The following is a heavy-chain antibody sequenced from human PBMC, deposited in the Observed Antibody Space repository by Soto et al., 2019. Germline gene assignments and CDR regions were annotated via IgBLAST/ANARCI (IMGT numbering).Heavy chain of an antibody. J-gene: IGHJ6*03. CDR1: GFTFSSYG. D-gene: IGHD4-17*01. Sequence: GGSLRLSCAASGFTFSSYGMHWVRQAPGKGLEWVAVISYDGSNKYYADSVKGRFTISRDNSKNTLYLQMNSLRAEDTAVYYCAKVFSPSTTVIRYYYYMDVWGKGTTVTVSS. CDR2: ISYDGSNK. V-gene: IGHV3-30*18. CDR3: AKVFSPSTTVIRYYYYMDV.